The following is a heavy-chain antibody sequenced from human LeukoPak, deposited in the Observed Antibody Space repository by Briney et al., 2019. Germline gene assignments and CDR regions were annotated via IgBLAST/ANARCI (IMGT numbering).Heavy chain of an antibody. D-gene: IGHD3-22*01. V-gene: IGHV3-23*01. CDR2: ISGSGGST. CDR1: GYTFSSYA. J-gene: IGHJ3*02. Sequence: PGGSLRLSCAASGYTFSSYAMSWVRQAPGKGLEWVSAISGSGGSTYYADSVKGRFTISRDNSKNTLYLQMNSLRAEDTAVHYCATNYYDSPMMLWYDAFDIWGQGTMVTVSS. CDR3: ATNYYDSPMMLWYDAFDI.